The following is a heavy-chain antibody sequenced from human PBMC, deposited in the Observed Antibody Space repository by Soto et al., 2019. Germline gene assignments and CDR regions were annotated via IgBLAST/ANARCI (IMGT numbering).Heavy chain of an antibody. D-gene: IGHD3-3*01. CDR3: ASTAPRLRFMEWLSDYYYYGMDV. J-gene: IGHJ6*02. CDR1: GGTFSSFA. V-gene: IGHV1-69*06. CDR2: IIPIFRTA. Sequence: QVQLVQSGAELKKPGSSVKVSCKASGGTFSSFAISWVRQAPGQGLEWMGGIIPIFRTANYAQKFQGRVTITADKSTSTAYMELSSLRSEDTAVYYCASTAPRLRFMEWLSDYYYYGMDVWGQGTTVTVSS.